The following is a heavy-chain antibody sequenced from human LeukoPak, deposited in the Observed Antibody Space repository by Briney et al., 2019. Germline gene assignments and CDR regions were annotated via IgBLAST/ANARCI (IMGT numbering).Heavy chain of an antibody. V-gene: IGHV4-59*01. D-gene: IGHD3-3*01. Sequence: SETLSLTCTVSGGSINNYYWSWVRQPPGAGLEWLAYIYYTGSTNYNPSLKTRLTISVDTSKNQFSLKLSSVTAADTAVYYCARGVDKDFWSGYKARDYYYGMDVWGQGTTVTVSS. CDR2: IYYTGST. CDR1: GGSINNYY. J-gene: IGHJ6*02. CDR3: ARGVDKDFWSGYKARDYYYGMDV.